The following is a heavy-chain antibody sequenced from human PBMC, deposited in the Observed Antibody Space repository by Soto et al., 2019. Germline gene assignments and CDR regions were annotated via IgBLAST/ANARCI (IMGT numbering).Heavy chain of an antibody. V-gene: IGHV3-23*01. CDR1: GFTFSSYG. J-gene: IGHJ4*02. CDR2: IRGDGSNT. Sequence: GGSLRLSCAASGFTFSSYGMHWVRQAPGKGLEWVSGIRGDGSNTYYADSVKGRFTISRDNSKNTLYLEMNSLIAEDMAVYYCVKEKVRPFDYWGQGTQVTVSS. CDR3: VKEKVRPFDY.